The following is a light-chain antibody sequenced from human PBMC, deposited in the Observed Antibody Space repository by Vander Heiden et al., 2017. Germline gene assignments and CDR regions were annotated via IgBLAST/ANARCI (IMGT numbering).Light chain of an antibody. Sequence: DIVLTQSLGTLSSSPGARATLSCRASQRVSSSYLAWYLQKPGQAPRFPIYGASSRATGRPGRCSGSRSGTVFTLTISRLEAGDFEVYYCQQYGSSFGQGTQLEIK. CDR3: QQYGSS. V-gene: IGKV3-20*01. J-gene: IGKJ5*01. CDR1: QRVSSSY. CDR2: GAS.